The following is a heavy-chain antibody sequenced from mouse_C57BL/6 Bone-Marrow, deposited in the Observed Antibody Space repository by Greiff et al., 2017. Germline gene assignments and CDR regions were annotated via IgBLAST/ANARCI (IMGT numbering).Heavy chain of an antibody. V-gene: IGHV14-4*01. D-gene: IGHD3-2*02. CDR2: IDPESGDT. Sequence: VQLQESGAELVRPGASVKLSCTASGFNIKDDYMHRVKQRPEQGLEWIGWIDPESGDTEYASKFKGKATITADTSSNTAYLQLSSLTSEDTAVDYCTTRGGSSGYPWFAYWGQGTLVTVSA. CDR1: GFNIKDDY. J-gene: IGHJ3*01. CDR3: TTRGGSSGYPWFAY.